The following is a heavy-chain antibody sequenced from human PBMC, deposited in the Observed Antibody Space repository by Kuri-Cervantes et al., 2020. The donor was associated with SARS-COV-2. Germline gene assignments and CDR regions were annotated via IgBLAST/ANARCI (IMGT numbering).Heavy chain of an antibody. CDR2: ITDEGADT. D-gene: IGHD3-10*02. CDR3: VKCSAASHPCYLDY. V-gene: IGHV3-23*01. J-gene: IGHJ4*03. CDR1: GFTFSSFA. Sequence: GGSLRLSCAGSGFTFSSFAMAWVRQAPGKGLEWISDITDEGADTYFAGSVKGRFTISRDNSKYSLTLQMSSLRAEDTAIYYCVKCSAASHPCYLDYWGQGTLVTVSS.